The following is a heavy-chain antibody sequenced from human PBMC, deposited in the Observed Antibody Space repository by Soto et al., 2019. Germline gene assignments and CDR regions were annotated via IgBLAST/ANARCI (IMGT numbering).Heavy chain of an antibody. CDR3: ASGYDYIWGSSNAFDI. CDR2: IYHSGST. J-gene: IGHJ3*02. Sequence: SETLSLTCAVSSGSISSSNWWSWVRQPPGKGLEWIGEIYHSGSTNYNPSLKSRVTISVDKSKNQFSLKLSSVTAADTAVYYCASGYDYIWGSSNAFDIWGQGTMVPVSS. V-gene: IGHV4-4*02. D-gene: IGHD3-16*01. CDR1: SGSISSSNW.